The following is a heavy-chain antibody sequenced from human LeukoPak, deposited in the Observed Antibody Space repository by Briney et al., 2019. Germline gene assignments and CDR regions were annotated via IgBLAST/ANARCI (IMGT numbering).Heavy chain of an antibody. CDR1: GGTFSSYA. D-gene: IGHD6-13*01. J-gene: IGHJ6*02. V-gene: IGHV1-69*13. CDR2: IIPIFGTA. CDR3: ARGQVGAASSLPQNYYYYGMDV. Sequence: GASVTVSFTASGGTFSSYAISWVRQAPGQGLEWMGGIIPIFGTANYAQKFQGRVTITADESTSTAYMELSSLRSEDTAVYYCARGQVGAASSLPQNYYYYGMDVWGQGTTVTVSS.